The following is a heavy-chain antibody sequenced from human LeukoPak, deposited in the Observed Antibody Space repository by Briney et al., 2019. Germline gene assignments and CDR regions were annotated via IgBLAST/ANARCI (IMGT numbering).Heavy chain of an antibody. D-gene: IGHD4-23*01. CDR3: TRRSNSQPPNY. J-gene: IGHJ4*02. CDR2: IYYSGST. CDR1: GDSISSRYYY. Sequence: SETLSLTCTVSGDSISSRYYYWGWIRHPPGKGLEWIGSIYYSGSTYYNPSLKSRVTISVDTSKNQFSLKLSSVTAADTAVYYCTRRSNSQPPNYWGQGTLVTVSS. V-gene: IGHV4-39*01.